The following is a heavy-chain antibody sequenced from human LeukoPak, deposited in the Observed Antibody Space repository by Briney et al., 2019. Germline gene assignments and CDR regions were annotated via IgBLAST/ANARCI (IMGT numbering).Heavy chain of an antibody. CDR1: GGSISSSSYY. J-gene: IGHJ4*02. CDR3: ARRPVFIAARPYDY. CDR2: IYYSGST. D-gene: IGHD6-6*01. V-gene: IGHV4-39*01. Sequence: PSETLSLTCTVSGGSISSSSYYWGWIRQPPGKGLEWIGSIYYSGSTYYNPSLKSRVTISVDTSKNQFSLKLSSVTAADTAVYYCARRPVFIAARPYDYWGQGTLVTVSS.